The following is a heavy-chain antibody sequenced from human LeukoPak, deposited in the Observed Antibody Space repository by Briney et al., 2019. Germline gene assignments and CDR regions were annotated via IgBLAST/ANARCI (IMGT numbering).Heavy chain of an antibody. CDR3: ARGRNGYKNY. CDR2: INYSGNT. Sequence: SETLSLTCAVYGGSFSGYYWSWIRQPPGKGLEWIGEINYSGNTNYNPSLKSRVTISVDTSKNQFSLKLTYVTAADTAVYYCARGRNGYKNYWGQGTLVTVSS. D-gene: IGHD5-24*01. J-gene: IGHJ4*02. V-gene: IGHV4-34*01. CDR1: GGSFSGYY.